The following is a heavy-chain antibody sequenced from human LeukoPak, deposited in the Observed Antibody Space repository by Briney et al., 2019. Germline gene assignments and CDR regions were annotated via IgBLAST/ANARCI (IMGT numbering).Heavy chain of an antibody. CDR2: IYWDDDE. V-gene: IGHV2-5*02. J-gene: IGHJ4*02. CDR3: AHSPSSGWSFDY. D-gene: IGHD6-19*01. CDR1: GFSLSTSGVG. Sequence: SGPTLVKPTQTLTLTCTFSGFSLSTSGVGVGWIRQPPGKALGWLALIYWDDDERYSPSLKSRLTITKDTSKNQVVLTMTNMDPVDTATYYCAHSPSSGWSFDYWGQGTLVTVSS.